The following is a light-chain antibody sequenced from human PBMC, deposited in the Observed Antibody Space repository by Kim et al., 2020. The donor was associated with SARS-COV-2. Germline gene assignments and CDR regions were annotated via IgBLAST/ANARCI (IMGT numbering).Light chain of an antibody. Sequence: DIQMTQSPSSLSASVGDRVTISCQASQDINYSLNWYQQKPGKASKLLIYDASNLEMGVPSRFSGSRSGTDFTFTISSLQPEDFATYFCHQYDNLPLTFGGGTKVDIK. CDR2: DAS. V-gene: IGKV1-33*01. J-gene: IGKJ4*01. CDR3: HQYDNLPLT. CDR1: QDINYS.